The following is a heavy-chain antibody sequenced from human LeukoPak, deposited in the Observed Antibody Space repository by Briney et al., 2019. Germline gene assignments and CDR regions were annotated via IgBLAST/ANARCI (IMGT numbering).Heavy chain of an antibody. CDR2: VSTSGNT. V-gene: IGHV4-4*07. CDR1: GGSISSYY. Sequence: PSETLSLTCNVSGGSISSYYWSWIRQPAGKGLEWIGRVSTSGNTNYNPSLKSRLSMSVDTSKNEFSLKLSSVTAADTAVYYCAREEAAGRSSDNWGQGNPGHRLL. D-gene: IGHD6-13*01. CDR3: AREEAAGRSSDN. J-gene: IGHJ4*02.